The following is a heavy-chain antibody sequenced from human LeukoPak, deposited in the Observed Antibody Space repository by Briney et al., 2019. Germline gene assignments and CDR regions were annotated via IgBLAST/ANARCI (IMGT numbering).Heavy chain of an antibody. CDR2: ISYDGSNK. CDR3: ARSGQLVFDY. V-gene: IGHV3-30*01. D-gene: IGHD6-6*01. Sequence: PGRSLRLSCAASGFTFSSYAMHWVRQAPGKGLEWVAVISYDGSNKYYADSVKGRFTISRDNSKNTLYLQINSLRAEDTAVYYCARSGQLVFDYWGQGTLVTVSS. CDR1: GFTFSSYA. J-gene: IGHJ4*02.